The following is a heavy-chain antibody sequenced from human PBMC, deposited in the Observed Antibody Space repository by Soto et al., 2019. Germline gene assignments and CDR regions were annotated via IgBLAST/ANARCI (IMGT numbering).Heavy chain of an antibody. J-gene: IGHJ4*02. CDR1: GGTFSSYA. CDR3: ATRGPYYYDSSGYYSYYFAY. D-gene: IGHD3-22*01. CDR2: IIPIFGTA. Sequence: GASVKVSCKASGGTFSSYAISWVRQAPGQGLEWMGGIIPIFGTANYAQKFQGRVTITADESTSTACMELSSLRSEDTAVYYCATRGPYYYDSSGYYSYYFAYWGQGTLVTVSS. V-gene: IGHV1-69*01.